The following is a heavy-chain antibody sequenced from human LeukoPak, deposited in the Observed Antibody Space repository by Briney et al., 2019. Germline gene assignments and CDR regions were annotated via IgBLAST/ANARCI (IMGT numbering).Heavy chain of an antibody. J-gene: IGHJ4*02. V-gene: IGHV3-30-3*01. CDR3: AKDPTNWGNYGYFDY. D-gene: IGHD3-16*01. CDR1: GFTFSSYA. CDR2: ISYDGSNK. Sequence: GGSLRLSCAASGFTFSSYAMHWVRQAPGKGLEWVAVISYDGSNKYYADSVKGRFTISRDNSKNTLYVQMNSLRPEDTAVYYCAKDPTNWGNYGYFDYWGQGTLVTVSS.